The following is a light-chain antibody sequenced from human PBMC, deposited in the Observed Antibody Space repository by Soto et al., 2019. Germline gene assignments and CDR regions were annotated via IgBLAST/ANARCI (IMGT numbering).Light chain of an antibody. Sequence: EIVLTQSPGTLSWSPGERGTLSCRASQSVSSSYLAWYQQKPGQAPRLLIYGASSRATGMPDRFSGSGSGTDFTLTISRLEPEDFAVYYCQQYGSSRWTFGQGTKVEIK. CDR3: QQYGSSRWT. J-gene: IGKJ1*01. V-gene: IGKV3-20*01. CDR1: QSVSSSY. CDR2: GAS.